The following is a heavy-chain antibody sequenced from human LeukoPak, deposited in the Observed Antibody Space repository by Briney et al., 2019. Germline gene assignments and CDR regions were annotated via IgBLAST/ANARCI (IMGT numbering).Heavy chain of an antibody. J-gene: IGHJ6*03. CDR2: IKQDGGEK. Sequence: GGSLRLSCAASGFTFSSYWMSWVRQAPGKGLEWVAHIKQDGGEKYYVDSVKGRFTISRDNAKNSLYLQMNSLRADDTAVYYCASQRPYCSGGSCFYYYYYMDVWGKGTTVTVSS. CDR1: GFTFSSYW. CDR3: ASQRPYCSGGSCFYYYYYMDV. D-gene: IGHD2-15*01. V-gene: IGHV3-7*01.